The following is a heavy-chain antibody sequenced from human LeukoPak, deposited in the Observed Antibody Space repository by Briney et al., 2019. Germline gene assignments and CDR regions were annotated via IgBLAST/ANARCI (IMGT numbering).Heavy chain of an antibody. CDR2: INPNSGGT. V-gene: IGHV1-2*02. D-gene: IGHD3-16*01. J-gene: IGHJ4*02. CDR1: GYTFTGYY. CDR3: ARGPIMMREVPYDY. Sequence: GASAKVSCKASGYTFTGYYMHWVRQAPGQGLEWMGWINPNSGGTNYAQKFQGRVTMTRDTSISTAYMELNALRSDDMAMYYCARGPIMMREVPYDYWGQATLVTVSS.